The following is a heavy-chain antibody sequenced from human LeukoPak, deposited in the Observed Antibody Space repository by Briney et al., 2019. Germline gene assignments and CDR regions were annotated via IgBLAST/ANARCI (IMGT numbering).Heavy chain of an antibody. V-gene: IGHV3-21*01. CDR3: ATVRSALPFV. CDR2: ISSSSSYI. J-gene: IGHJ4*02. CDR1: AFTFSSYS. Sequence: GGSLRLSCVVSAFTFSSYSMNWVRQAQGNGLEWDSSISSSSSYIFYADSVKGRLTISTHNATNSLYLQMNSLRAEHTAVYYRATVRSALPFVWGQGTLVTVSS. D-gene: IGHD3-3*01.